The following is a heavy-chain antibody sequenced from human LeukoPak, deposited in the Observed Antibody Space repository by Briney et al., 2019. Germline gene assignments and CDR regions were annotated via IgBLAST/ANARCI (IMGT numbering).Heavy chain of an antibody. CDR2: IYYSGST. CDR1: GGSISSYY. D-gene: IGHD3-22*01. V-gene: IGHV4-59*12. Sequence: SETLSLTCTVSGGSISSYYWSWIRQPPGKGLEWIGYIYYSGSTHYNPSLKSRVTISVDTSKNQFSLKLSSVTAADTAVYYCARDGGYYDSSGYYFDYWGQGTLVTVSS. J-gene: IGHJ4*02. CDR3: ARDGGYYDSSGYYFDY.